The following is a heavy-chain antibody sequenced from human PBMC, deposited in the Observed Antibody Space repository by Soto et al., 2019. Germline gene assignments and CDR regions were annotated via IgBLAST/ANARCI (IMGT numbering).Heavy chain of an antibody. CDR2: ISGSGGST. V-gene: IGHV3-23*01. Sequence: EVQLLESGGGLVQPGGSLRLSCAASGFTFSSYAMSWVRQAPGKGLEWVSAISGSGGSTYYADSVKGRFTISRDNSKNTLYRQMNSLRAEDTAVYYCAKASHIVVVVAATHFDYWGQGTLVTVSS. J-gene: IGHJ4*02. CDR3: AKASHIVVVVAATHFDY. D-gene: IGHD2-15*01. CDR1: GFTFSSYA.